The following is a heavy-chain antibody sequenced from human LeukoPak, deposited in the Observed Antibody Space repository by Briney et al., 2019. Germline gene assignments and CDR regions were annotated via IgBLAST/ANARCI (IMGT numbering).Heavy chain of an antibody. J-gene: IGHJ2*01. CDR1: GGSLSSYY. Sequence: PSETLSLTCTVSGGSLSSYYWSWIRQPPGKGLEWIGYIYYSESTNYNPSLKSRVTISVDTSKNQFSLKLSSVTAADTAVYYCATHVRPGAAESYWYFDLWGRGTLVTVSS. D-gene: IGHD2-2*01. V-gene: IGHV4-59*08. CDR2: IYYSEST. CDR3: ATHVRPGAAESYWYFDL.